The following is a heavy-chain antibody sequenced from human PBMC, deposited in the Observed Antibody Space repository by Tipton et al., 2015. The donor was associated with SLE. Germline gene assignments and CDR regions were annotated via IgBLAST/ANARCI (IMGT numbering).Heavy chain of an antibody. Sequence: LRLSCTVSGGSISSYYWSWIRQPPGKGLEWIGYIYYSGSTIYNPSLKSRVTISLDPPKNQFSLKLTSVTAADTAMYYCARDGGHTYLLGSFDYWGQGTPVNVS. J-gene: IGHJ4*02. CDR3: ARDGGHTYLLGSFDY. CDR2: IYYSGST. D-gene: IGHD3-16*01. CDR1: GGSISSYY. V-gene: IGHV4-59*12.